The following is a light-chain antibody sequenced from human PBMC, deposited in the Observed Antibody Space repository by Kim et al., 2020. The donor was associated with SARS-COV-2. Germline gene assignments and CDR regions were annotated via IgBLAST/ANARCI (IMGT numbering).Light chain of an antibody. CDR1: SLRSYY. CDR2: GKN. V-gene: IGLV3-19*01. CDR3: NSRDSSGNPHAV. Sequence: SSELTQDPAVSMALGQTVRITCQGDSLRSYYASWYQQKPGQAPVLVIYGKNNRPSGIPDRFSGSSSGNTASLTITGAQAEDEADYYCNSRDSSGNPHAVFGGGTQLTVL. J-gene: IGLJ7*01.